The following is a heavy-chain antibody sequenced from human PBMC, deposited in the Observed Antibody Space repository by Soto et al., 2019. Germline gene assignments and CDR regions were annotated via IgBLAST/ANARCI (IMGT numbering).Heavy chain of an antibody. D-gene: IGHD4-17*01. CDR2: IYFSGST. V-gene: IGHV4-39*01. J-gene: IGHJ4*02. CDR1: GGSSSSSYY. CDR3: ARSMTTVVTLDY. Sequence: SETLSLTCAVSGGSSSSSYYWGWIRQPPGKGLEWIGSIYFSGSTYYNPSLKSRVTISVDTSKNQFSLKLSSVTAADTAVYYCARSMTTVVTLDYWGQGTLVTVSS.